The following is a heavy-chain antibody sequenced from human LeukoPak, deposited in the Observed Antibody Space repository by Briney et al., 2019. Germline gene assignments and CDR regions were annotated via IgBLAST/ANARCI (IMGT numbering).Heavy chain of an antibody. D-gene: IGHD3-3*01. Sequence: SETLSLTCAVYGGSFSGYYWSWIRQPPGKGLEWSGEINHSGSTNYNPSLKSRVTISVDTSKNQFSLKLSSVTAADTAVYYCARGGLKYYDFWSGYPAHFDYWGQGTLVTVSS. J-gene: IGHJ4*02. CDR3: ARGGLKYYDFWSGYPAHFDY. CDR2: INHSGST. V-gene: IGHV4-34*01. CDR1: GGSFSGYY.